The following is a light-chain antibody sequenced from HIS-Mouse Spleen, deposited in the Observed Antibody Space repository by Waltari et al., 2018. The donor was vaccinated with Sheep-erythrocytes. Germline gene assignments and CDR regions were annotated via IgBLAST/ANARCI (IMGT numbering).Light chain of an antibody. V-gene: IGLV2-11*01. Sequence: QSALTQPRSVSGSPGQSVTISCTGSSSAAGGDNYGSWYQQHPGKAPKLMIYDVSKRPSGIPERFSGSNSGNTATLTISGTQAMDEADYYCQAWDSSIVVFGGGTKLTVL. J-gene: IGLJ2*01. CDR3: QAWDSSIVV. CDR2: DVS. CDR1: SSAAGGDNY.